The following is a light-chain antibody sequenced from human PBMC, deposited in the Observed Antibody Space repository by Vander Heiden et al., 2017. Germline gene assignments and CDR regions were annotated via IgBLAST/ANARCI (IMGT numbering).Light chain of an antibody. V-gene: IGLV3-21*02. CDR3: QVWDSATDSQV. J-gene: IGLJ1*01. Sequence: SYLLTPPPSVSVAPGQTATVTCGGTNINSKRVHWYQQRPGQAPLLVLYDDTERPSGIPERFSGSTSGNTATLAIRRVEAGDEADYYCQVWDSATDSQVFGSGTFVTVL. CDR2: DDT. CDR1: NINSKR.